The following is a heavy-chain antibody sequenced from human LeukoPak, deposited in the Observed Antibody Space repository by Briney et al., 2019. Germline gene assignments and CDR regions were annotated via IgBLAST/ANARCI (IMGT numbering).Heavy chain of an antibody. CDR3: ARGHGYSSGWYRGGAFDI. CDR1: GFTFSSYS. Sequence: PGGSLRLSCAASGFTFSSYSMNWVRQAPGKGLEWVSSISSSSSYIYYADSVKGRFTISRDNAKNSLYLQMNSLRAEDAAVYYCARGHGYSSGWYRGGAFDIWGQGTMVTVSS. V-gene: IGHV3-21*01. D-gene: IGHD6-19*01. CDR2: ISSSSSYI. J-gene: IGHJ3*02.